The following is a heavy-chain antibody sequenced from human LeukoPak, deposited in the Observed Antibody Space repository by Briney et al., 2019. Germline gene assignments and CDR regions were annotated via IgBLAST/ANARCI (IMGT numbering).Heavy chain of an antibody. J-gene: IGHJ5*02. V-gene: IGHV1-8*01. CDR1: GYTFTSYD. CDR2: MNPNSGNT. Sequence: ASVKVSCKASGYTFTSYDINWVRQATGQGLEWMGWMNPNSGNTGYAQKFQGRVTMTRNTSISTAYMELSSLRSEDTAVYYCARGGTYAPAAYNWLDPWGQGTLVTVSS. D-gene: IGHD2-2*01. CDR3: ARGGTYAPAAYNWLDP.